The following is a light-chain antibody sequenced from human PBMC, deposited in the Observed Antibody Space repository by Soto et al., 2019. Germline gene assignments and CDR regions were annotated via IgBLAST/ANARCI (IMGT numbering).Light chain of an antibody. Sequence: EIVMTQSPATLSVSPGERATLSCRASQSVSSNLAWYQQKPRQAPRLLIYGASTRATGTPARFSGSGSGTEFTLTISSLQSEDFAVYYCQQYNDWPRTFGQGTKVDIK. CDR1: QSVSSN. J-gene: IGKJ1*01. CDR2: GAS. V-gene: IGKV3-15*01. CDR3: QQYNDWPRT.